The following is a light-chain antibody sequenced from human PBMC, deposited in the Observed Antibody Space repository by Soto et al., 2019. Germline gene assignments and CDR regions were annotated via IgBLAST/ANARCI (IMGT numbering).Light chain of an antibody. J-gene: IGKJ1*01. V-gene: IGKV3D-20*02. Sequence: EIVLTQSPGTLSFSPGERATLSCRASQSVSSSYLAWYQQKPGQAPRLLIYGASSRATGIPARFSGSGSGTDFTLTISSLEPEDFAVYYCQQRSNWPPWTFGQGTKVDIK. CDR2: GAS. CDR3: QQRSNWPPWT. CDR1: QSVSSSY.